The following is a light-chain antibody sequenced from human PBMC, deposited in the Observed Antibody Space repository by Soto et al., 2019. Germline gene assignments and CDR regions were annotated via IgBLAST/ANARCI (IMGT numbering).Light chain of an antibody. V-gene: IGKV1-39*01. J-gene: IGKJ4*01. CDR1: QNIATF. Sequence: DIQMTQSPSSLSASVGDRVTVTCRASQNIATFLHWYQQKPGKAPRVLIYAASSLQSGVPSRFSGSGYGTDFTLTITGLQPDDFATYYCQQLNNYPLTFGGGTKVDIK. CDR2: AAS. CDR3: QQLNNYPLT.